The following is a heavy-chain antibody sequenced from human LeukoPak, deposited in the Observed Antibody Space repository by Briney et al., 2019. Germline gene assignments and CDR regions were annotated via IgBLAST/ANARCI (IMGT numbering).Heavy chain of an antibody. J-gene: IGHJ4*02. D-gene: IGHD3-22*01. Sequence: GGPLRLSCAASGFTVSSNHMSWVRQAPGKGLEWVSVIYSGGSTYYADSVKGRFTISRDNSKNTLYLQMNSLRAEDTAVYYCARAVSPYYYDSSGYSLGYWGQGTLVTVSS. CDR1: GFTVSSNH. CDR2: IYSGGST. CDR3: ARAVSPYYYDSSGYSLGY. V-gene: IGHV3-53*01.